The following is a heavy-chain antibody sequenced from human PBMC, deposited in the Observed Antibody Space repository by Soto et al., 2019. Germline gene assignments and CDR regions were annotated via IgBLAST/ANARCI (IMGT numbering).Heavy chain of an antibody. CDR1: GGSISGSSYY. Sequence: PSETLSLTGSVSGGSISGSSYYWGWLRQPPGKGLEWIGSIYYSGSTYYNPSLKSRVTLSADTAKNQFSLKLSSVTAADTAVYYCARQGYDSSGYCFGHWGPGTPVTVSS. V-gene: IGHV4-39*01. CDR3: ARQGYDSSGYCFGH. D-gene: IGHD3-22*01. J-gene: IGHJ4*02. CDR2: IYYSGST.